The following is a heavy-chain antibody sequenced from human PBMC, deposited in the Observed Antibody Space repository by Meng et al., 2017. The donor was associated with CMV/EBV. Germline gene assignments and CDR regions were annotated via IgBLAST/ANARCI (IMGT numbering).Heavy chain of an antibody. J-gene: IGHJ3*02. CDR2: IKQDGSEK. V-gene: IGHV3-7*01. CDR3: ARENWGDAFDI. D-gene: IGHD7-27*01. CDR1: GFTFSSYW. Sequence: ETLSLTCAASGFTFSSYWMSWVRQAPGKGLEWVANIKQDGSEKYYVDSVKGRFTISRDNAKNSLYLQMNSLRAEDTAVYYCARENWGDAFDIWGQGTMVTVSS.